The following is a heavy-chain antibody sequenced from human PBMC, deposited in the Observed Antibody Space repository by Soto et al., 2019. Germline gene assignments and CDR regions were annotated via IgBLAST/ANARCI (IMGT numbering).Heavy chain of an antibody. Sequence: QVQLQQWGAGLLTPSETLSLTCAVYGGSFSGYYWSWIRQPPGKGLEWIGEINPSGITNYNPSPTRRVTISVDTSKNQFSPKLSCGTAADTAVYYCARGRGGWYLGRYYYYYGMDVWGQGTTVTVSS. V-gene: IGHV4-34*01. J-gene: IGHJ6*02. CDR2: INPSGIT. D-gene: IGHD6-19*01. CDR1: GGSFSGYY. CDR3: ARGRGGWYLGRYYYYYGMDV.